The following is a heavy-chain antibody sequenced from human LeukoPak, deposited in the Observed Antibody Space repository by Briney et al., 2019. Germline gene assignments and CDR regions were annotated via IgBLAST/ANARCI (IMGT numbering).Heavy chain of an antibody. CDR1: GFTFSSYA. Sequence: GGSLRLSCAASGFTFSSYAMHWVRQAPGKGLEWVAVIPYDGSNKYYADSVKGRFTISRDNSKNTLYLQMNSLRAEDTAVYYCARVGSSGRYDYWGQGTLVTVSS. CDR2: IPYDGSNK. J-gene: IGHJ4*02. V-gene: IGHV3-30*04. D-gene: IGHD6-19*01. CDR3: ARVGSSGRYDY.